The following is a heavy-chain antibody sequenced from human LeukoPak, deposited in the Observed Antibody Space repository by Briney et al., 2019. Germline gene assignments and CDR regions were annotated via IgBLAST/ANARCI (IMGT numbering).Heavy chain of an antibody. Sequence: SETLSLTCTVSGDSISSSSSSFYWGWIRQPPGKGLEWIGSISYSGSAYYTPSLKSRVTISVDTSKNQFSLMLGSVTAPDTAVYYCARHLGSSPYSFAYWGQGTLVTVSS. D-gene: IGHD6-6*01. V-gene: IGHV4-39*01. CDR3: ARHLGSSPYSFAY. CDR2: ISYSGSA. J-gene: IGHJ4*02. CDR1: GDSISSSSSSFY.